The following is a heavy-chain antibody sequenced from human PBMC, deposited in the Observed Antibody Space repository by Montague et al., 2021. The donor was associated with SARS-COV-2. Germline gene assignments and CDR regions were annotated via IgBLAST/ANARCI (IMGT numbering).Heavy chain of an antibody. J-gene: IGHJ6*03. D-gene: IGHD3-10*01. CDR3: ARDIAGDASYYVDV. V-gene: IGHV3-74*01. CDR1: GFTLSGSW. Sequence: SLRLSCAASGFTLSGSWMHWVRQAPGKGLVWVSDNYGSTTNYAASVKGRFTISRDSAKNTVYLQMNSLRAEDTAVYYCARDIAGDASYYVDVWGRGTTVTVSS. CDR2: DNYGSTT.